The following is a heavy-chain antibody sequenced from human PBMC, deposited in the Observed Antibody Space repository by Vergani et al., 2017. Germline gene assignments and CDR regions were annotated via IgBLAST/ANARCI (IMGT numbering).Heavy chain of an antibody. CDR1: GFTFSSYA. Sequence: EVQLLESGGGLVQPGGSLRLSCAASGFTFSSYAMSWVRQAPGKGVEWVSAISGGGGSTYYADSVKGRFTISRDNSKNTLYLQMNSLRAEDTAVYYCAKGPSRYCSSTSCFRYFQHWGQGTLVTVSS. D-gene: IGHD2-2*01. V-gene: IGHV3-23*01. CDR3: AKGPSRYCSSTSCFRYFQH. CDR2: ISGGGGST. J-gene: IGHJ1*01.